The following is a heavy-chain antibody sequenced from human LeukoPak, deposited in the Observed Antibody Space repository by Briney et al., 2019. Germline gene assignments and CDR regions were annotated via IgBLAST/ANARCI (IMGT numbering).Heavy chain of an antibody. J-gene: IGHJ3*02. CDR3: AREGFLEWLGAFDI. V-gene: IGHV3-30-3*01. CDR1: GFTFSSYA. D-gene: IGHD3-3*01. CDR2: ISYDGSNK. Sequence: PGGSLRLSCAASGFTFSSYAMHWVRQAPGKGLEWVAVISYDGSNKYYADSVKGRFTISRDNSKNTLYLQMNSLRAEDTAVYYCAREGFLEWLGAFDIWGQGTMVTVSS.